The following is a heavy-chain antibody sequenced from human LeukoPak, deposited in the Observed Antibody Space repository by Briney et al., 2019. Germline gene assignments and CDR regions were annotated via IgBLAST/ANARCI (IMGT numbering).Heavy chain of an antibody. V-gene: IGHV1-18*01. CDR1: GYTFTSYG. J-gene: IGHJ4*02. CDR2: ISAYNGNT. D-gene: IGHD2-21*02. Sequence: ASVKVSCKASGYTFTSYGISWVRQAPGQGLEWMGWISAYNGNTNYAQKLQGRVTTTTDTSTSTAYMELRSLRSDDTAVYYCARDFGCGGDCGVDYWGQGTLVTVSS. CDR3: ARDFGCGGDCGVDY.